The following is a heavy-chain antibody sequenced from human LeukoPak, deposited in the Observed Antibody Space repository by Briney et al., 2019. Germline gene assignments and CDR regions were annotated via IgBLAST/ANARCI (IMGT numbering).Heavy chain of an antibody. V-gene: IGHV1-69*04. CDR1: GYTFTSYG. CDR2: IIPILGIA. Sequence: GASVKVSCKASGYTFTSYGISWVRQAPGQGLEWMGRIIPILGIANYAQKFQGRVTITADKSTSTAYMELSSLRSEDAAVYYCAREDSSGYNPSFQHWGQGTLVTVSS. CDR3: AREDSSGYNPSFQH. J-gene: IGHJ1*01. D-gene: IGHD3-22*01.